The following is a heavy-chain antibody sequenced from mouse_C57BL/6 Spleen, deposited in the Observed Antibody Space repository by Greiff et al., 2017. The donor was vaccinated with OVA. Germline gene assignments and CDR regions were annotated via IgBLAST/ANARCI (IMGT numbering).Heavy chain of an antibody. CDR1: GYTFTDYY. J-gene: IGHJ3*01. CDR2: INPNNGGT. V-gene: IGHV1-26*01. Sequence: VQLQQSGPELVKPGASVKISCKASGYTFTDYYMNWVKQSHGKSLEWIGDINPNNGGTSYNQKFKGKATLTVDKSSSTAYMELRSLTSEDSAVYYCARNHYYGSSRWFAYWGQGTLVTVSA. D-gene: IGHD1-1*01. CDR3: ARNHYYGSSRWFAY.